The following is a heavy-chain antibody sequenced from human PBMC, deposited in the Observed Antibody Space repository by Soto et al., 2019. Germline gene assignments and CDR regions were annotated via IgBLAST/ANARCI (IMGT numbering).Heavy chain of an antibody. D-gene: IGHD3-22*01. Sequence: GESLKISCKGSGYSFTSYWIGWVRQMPGKGLEWWGIIYPGDADTRNSPSFQGQVTIAADKSISTAYLPWSSLKASDTAMYYCARRGDYYDSSGYRYYYYGMDVWGQGTPVTVSS. J-gene: IGHJ6*02. V-gene: IGHV5-51*01. CDR1: GYSFTSYW. CDR3: ARRGDYYDSSGYRYYYYGMDV. CDR2: IYPGDADT.